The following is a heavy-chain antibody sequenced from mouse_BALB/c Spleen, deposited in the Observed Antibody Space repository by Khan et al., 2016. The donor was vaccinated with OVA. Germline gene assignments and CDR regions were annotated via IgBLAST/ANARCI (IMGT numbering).Heavy chain of an antibody. CDR2: ISYSGST. CDR1: GYSITSDYA. V-gene: IGHV3-2*02. J-gene: IGHJ4*01. CDR3: ARDGSRYNYAMDY. D-gene: IGHD2-3*01. Sequence: EVQLQQSGPGLVKPSQSLSLTCTVTGYSITSDYAWNWIRQFPGNKLEWMGYISYSGSTNYNPTLKSRIYITRDTYKNQFSLQLNSVTTEDTATYYCARDGSRYNYAMDYWGQGTSVTVSS.